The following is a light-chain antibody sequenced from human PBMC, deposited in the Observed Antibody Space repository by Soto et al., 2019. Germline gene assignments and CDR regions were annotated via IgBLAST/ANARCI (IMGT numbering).Light chain of an antibody. CDR1: QSVSSY. Sequence: EIVLTQSPSTLSLSPGERVTLSCRASQSVSSYLAWYQQKPGQPPRLLIYDASSRATGIPDRFSGSGSGTDFTLTISRLEPEDFAVYYCQQYGSSITFGQGTRLEIK. J-gene: IGKJ5*01. V-gene: IGKV3-20*01. CDR2: DAS. CDR3: QQYGSSIT.